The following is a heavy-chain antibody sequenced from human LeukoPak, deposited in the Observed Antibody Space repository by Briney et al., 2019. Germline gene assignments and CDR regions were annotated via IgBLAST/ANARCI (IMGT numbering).Heavy chain of an antibody. CDR2: ISAYNGNT. D-gene: IGHD3-22*01. J-gene: IGHJ4*02. CDR3: ARGGRYYYDSSGYYQYDY. V-gene: IGHV1-18*01. CDR1: GYTFTSYG. Sequence: ASVKVSCKASGYTFTSYGISWVRQAPGQGLEWMGWISAYNGNTNYAQKLQGRVTMTTDTSTSTAYMELRSLRSDDTAVYYRARGGRYYYDSSGYYQYDYWGQGTLVTVSS.